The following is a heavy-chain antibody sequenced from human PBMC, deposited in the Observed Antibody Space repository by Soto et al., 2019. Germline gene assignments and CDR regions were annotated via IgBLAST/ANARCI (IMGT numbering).Heavy chain of an antibody. CDR3: ARGNAWGVILAY. Sequence: SETLSLTCTVSGASINSGGYYWSWIRQLPGKGLEWIGYIYFSGSTYYTPSLESRVTISLDTSQNQFSLKLSSVTAADTAVYYCARGNAWGVILAYWGQGTLVTVSS. D-gene: IGHD3-16*01. J-gene: IGHJ4*02. CDR1: GASINSGGYY. CDR2: IYFSGST. V-gene: IGHV4-31*03.